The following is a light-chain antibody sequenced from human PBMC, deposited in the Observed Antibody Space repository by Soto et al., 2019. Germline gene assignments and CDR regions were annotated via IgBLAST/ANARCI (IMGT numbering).Light chain of an antibody. V-gene: IGKV3-20*01. CDR1: QSVNGNY. Sequence: EIVLTQSPGTLSLSPGERATLSCRASQSVNGNYLTWYQQKPGQAPRLLIYGASSRATGIPDRFSGSGSGTGFAVTISRLEAEDFAVYYCQGDGSSFRYTFGQGTKLEIE. CDR3: QGDGSSFRYT. CDR2: GAS. J-gene: IGKJ2*01.